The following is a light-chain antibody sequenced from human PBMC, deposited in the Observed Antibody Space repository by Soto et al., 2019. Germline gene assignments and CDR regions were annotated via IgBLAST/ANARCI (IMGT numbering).Light chain of an antibody. J-gene: IGKJ4*01. V-gene: IGKV3-15*01. Sequence: EIVMTQSPATLSVSPGERATLFCRASQSVRSNFLAWYQQKPGQAPRLLIYSASTRATDIPARFSGSGSGTEFTLTIISLQSEDFAVYYCQQYSAWPLTFGGGTKVEIK. CDR1: QSVRSN. CDR3: QQYSAWPLT. CDR2: SAS.